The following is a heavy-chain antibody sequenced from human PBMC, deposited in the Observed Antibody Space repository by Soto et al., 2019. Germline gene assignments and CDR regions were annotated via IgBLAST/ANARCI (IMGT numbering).Heavy chain of an antibody. J-gene: IGHJ5*02. Sequence: SETLSLTCTVSGGSISSSSYYWGWIRQPPGKGLEWIGSIYYSGSTYYNPSLKSRVTISVDTSKNKFSLKLSSVTAADTAVYYCARHVLGIAAAANWFDPWGQGTLVTVSS. CDR3: ARHVLGIAAAANWFDP. V-gene: IGHV4-39*01. CDR2: IYYSGST. CDR1: GGSISSSSYY. D-gene: IGHD6-13*01.